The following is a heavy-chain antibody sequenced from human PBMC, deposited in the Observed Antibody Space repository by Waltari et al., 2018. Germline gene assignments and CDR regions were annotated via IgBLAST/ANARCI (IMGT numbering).Heavy chain of an antibody. CDR1: GFTFDDYA. CDR2: ISWNCGSI. V-gene: IGHV3-9*01. Sequence: TASGFTFDDYAMHWVRQAPGKGLEWVSGISWNCGSIGYADSVKGRFTISRDNSKNTLYLQMNSLRAEDTAVYYCAREYYDILTGYYDPYYYYGMDVWGQGTTVTVSS. D-gene: IGHD3-9*01. CDR3: AREYYDILTGYYDPYYYYGMDV. J-gene: IGHJ6*02.